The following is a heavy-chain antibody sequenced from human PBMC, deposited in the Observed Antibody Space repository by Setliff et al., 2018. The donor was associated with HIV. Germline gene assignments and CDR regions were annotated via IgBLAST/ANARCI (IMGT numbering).Heavy chain of an antibody. V-gene: IGHV4-39*01. CDR1: GGSIRTGAYY. CDR3: ARHPLTDWYFDL. J-gene: IGHJ2*01. D-gene: IGHD7-27*01. Sequence: SETLSLTCTVSGGSIRTGAYYWGWIRQPPGKGLEWIGSIYYDGRTFYKPSLKSRLTISVDTSKNQFSLSLNSVTAADTAVYYCARHPLTDWYFDLWGRGTLVTVSS. CDR2: IYYDGRT.